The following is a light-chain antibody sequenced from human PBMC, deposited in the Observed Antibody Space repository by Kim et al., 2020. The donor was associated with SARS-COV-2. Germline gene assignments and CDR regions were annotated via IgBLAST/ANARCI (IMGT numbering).Light chain of an antibody. CDR1: SSDVGGYNY. CDR2: DVS. CDR3: SSYTSSSTLYV. J-gene: IGLJ1*01. Sequence: QSITISCTGTSSDVGGYNYVYWYQQHPGKAPKLMIYDVSNRTSGVSNRFSGSKSGNTASLTISGIQAEDEADYYCSSYTSSSTLYVFGTGTKVTVL. V-gene: IGLV2-14*03.